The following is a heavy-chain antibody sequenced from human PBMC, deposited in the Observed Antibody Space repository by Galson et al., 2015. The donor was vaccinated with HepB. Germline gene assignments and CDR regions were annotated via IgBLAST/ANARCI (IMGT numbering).Heavy chain of an antibody. CDR3: AKGTAGSGFH. CDR2: ISSSGGST. D-gene: IGHD3-10*01. CDR1: GFTFISYA. J-gene: IGHJ4*02. Sequence: SLRLSCAASGFTFISYAMSWVRQAPGKGLEWVSAISSSGGSTYYADSVKGRFTISRDNSKNTLFLQMNSLRAEDTALYYCAKGTAGSGFHWGQGTLVTVSS. V-gene: IGHV3-23*01.